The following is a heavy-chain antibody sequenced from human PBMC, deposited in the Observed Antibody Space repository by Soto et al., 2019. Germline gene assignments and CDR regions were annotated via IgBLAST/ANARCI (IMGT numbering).Heavy chain of an antibody. D-gene: IGHD2-21*02. V-gene: IGHV1-46*03. Sequence: QVQLVQSGAEVKKPGASVKVSCKASGYTFTSYYMHWVRQAPGQGLEWMGIINPSGGSTSYAQKFPGRVTMTRDTPASTVYMELSSLRSEETAVYYCGRGYVVVTATLSWYFDLWGRGTLVTVSS. J-gene: IGHJ2*01. CDR3: GRGYVVVTATLSWYFDL. CDR2: INPSGGST. CDR1: GYTFTSYY.